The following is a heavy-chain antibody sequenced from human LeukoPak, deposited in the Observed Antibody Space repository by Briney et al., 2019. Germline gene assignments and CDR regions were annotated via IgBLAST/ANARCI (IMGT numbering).Heavy chain of an antibody. J-gene: IGHJ5*02. Sequence: SVTLTCQASGGTFHTYFLRRFPQAPGQGLEWMGRIIPILGIANYAQKFQGRVTITADKSTSTAYMELSSLRSEDTAVYYCARDLIAVACTGKSLGQGTLVTVSS. CDR2: IIPILGIA. D-gene: IGHD6-19*01. CDR1: GGTFHTYF. CDR3: ARDLIAVACTGKS. V-gene: IGHV1-69*04.